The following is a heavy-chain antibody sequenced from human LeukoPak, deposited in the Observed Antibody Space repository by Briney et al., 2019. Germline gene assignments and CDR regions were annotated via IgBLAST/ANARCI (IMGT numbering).Heavy chain of an antibody. Sequence: SETLSLTCTVAGGSISSSSYYWGWIRQPPGKGLEGIGSIYYSGSTYYNPSLKSRVPISADTSKNQFSLKLSSVTAADTAVYYCARGGFIAAAGIDAFDIWGQGTMVTVSS. V-gene: IGHV4-39*07. CDR1: GGSISSSSYY. J-gene: IGHJ3*02. CDR3: ARGGFIAAAGIDAFDI. D-gene: IGHD6-13*01. CDR2: IYYSGST.